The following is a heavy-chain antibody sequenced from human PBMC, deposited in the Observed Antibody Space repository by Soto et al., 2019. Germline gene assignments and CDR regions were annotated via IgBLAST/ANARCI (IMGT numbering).Heavy chain of an antibody. CDR1: GVSISGYY. CDR3: ARSSWFQSLRAALGY. D-gene: IGHD6-25*01. Sequence: SETLSLTCDVSGVSISGYYWTWIRQPPGKGLEWIGEIDHSGSTNYNPSLKSRVTISGDTSKGQVSLQLTSMTAADTAIYYCARSSWFQSLRAALGYWGQGTLVTVSS. CDR2: IDHSGST. V-gene: IGHV4-34*01. J-gene: IGHJ4*02.